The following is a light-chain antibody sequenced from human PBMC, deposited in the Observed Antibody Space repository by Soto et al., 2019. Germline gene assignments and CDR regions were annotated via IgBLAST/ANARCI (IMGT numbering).Light chain of an antibody. CDR3: CSYAGRDTLYV. Sequence: ALTQPRSVSGSPAQSVTISSTGTSTDVGGYNYVSWYQQHPGKVPKLMLYDVSKRPSGVPDSFSGSKSGNTASLTISGLQAEDEADYYCCSYAGRDTLYVFGSGTKVTVL. V-gene: IGLV2-11*01. CDR2: DVS. J-gene: IGLJ1*01. CDR1: STDVGGYNY.